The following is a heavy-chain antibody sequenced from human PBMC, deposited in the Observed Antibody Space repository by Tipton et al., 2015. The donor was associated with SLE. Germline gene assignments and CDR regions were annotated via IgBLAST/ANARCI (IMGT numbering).Heavy chain of an antibody. Sequence: TLSLTCTVSGGSISSSSYYWGWIRQPPGKGLEWIGSIYYSGSTYYNPSLKSRVTISVDTSKNQFSLKLSSVTAADTAVYYCARCRPSGSSYFDYWGQGTLVTVSS. CDR1: GGSISSSSYY. CDR3: ARCRPSGSSYFDY. CDR2: IYYSGST. V-gene: IGHV4-39*07. J-gene: IGHJ4*02. D-gene: IGHD1-26*01.